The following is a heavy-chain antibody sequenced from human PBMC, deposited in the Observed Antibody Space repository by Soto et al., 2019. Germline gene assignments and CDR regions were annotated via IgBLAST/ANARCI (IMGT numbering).Heavy chain of an antibody. CDR3: ARAPYYYDVRSPTKRHNWFDP. CDR1: GGSFSGYY. CDR2: INHSGST. V-gene: IGHV4-34*01. J-gene: IGHJ5*02. D-gene: IGHD3-22*01. Sequence: PSETLSLTXAVYGGSFSGYYWSWIRQPPGKGLEWIGEINHSGSTNYNPSLKSRVTISVDTSKNQFSLKLSSVTAADTAVYYCARAPYYYDVRSPTKRHNWFDPWGQGTLVTVSS.